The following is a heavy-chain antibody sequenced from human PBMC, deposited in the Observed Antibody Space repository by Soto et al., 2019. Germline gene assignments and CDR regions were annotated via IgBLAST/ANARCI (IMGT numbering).Heavy chain of an antibody. D-gene: IGHD2-2*01. CDR2: ISSSSSYI. J-gene: IGHJ6*02. CDR1: GFTFSSYS. CDR3: ARDFQPATTRRYIVVVPAATLYCMDV. V-gene: IGHV3-21*01. Sequence: LRLSCAASGFTFSSYSMNWVRQAPGKGLEWVSSISSSSSYIYYADSVKGRFTISGDNAKNSLYLQMNSLRAEDTAVYYCARDFQPATTRRYIVVVPAATLYCMDVWGQGTLVTVFS.